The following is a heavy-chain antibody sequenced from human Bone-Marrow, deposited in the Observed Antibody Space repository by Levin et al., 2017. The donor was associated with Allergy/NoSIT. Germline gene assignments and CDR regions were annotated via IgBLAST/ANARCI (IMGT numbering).Heavy chain of an antibody. D-gene: IGHD3-10*01. CDR3: ARDPYGSGGYYYYTDG. CDR1: GFTFSSYA. Sequence: PGESLKISCAASGFTFSSYAMHWVRQAPGKGLEWVAVISSDGSNKDYADSVKGRFTISRDNSKNTLYLQVNSLRAEDTAVYYCARDPYGSGGYYYYTDGWGKGTTVTVSS. CDR2: ISSDGSNK. J-gene: IGHJ6*03. V-gene: IGHV3-30-3*01.